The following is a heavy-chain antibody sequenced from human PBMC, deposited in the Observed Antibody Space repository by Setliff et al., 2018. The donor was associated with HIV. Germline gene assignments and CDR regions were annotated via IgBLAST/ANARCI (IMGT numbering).Heavy chain of an antibody. V-gene: IGHV3-66*01. J-gene: IGHJ5*02. Sequence: GESLKISCAASGFTVSSNYMSWVRQAPGKGLEWVSVIYSGGSTYYADSVKGRFTISRDNSKNTLYLHMNSLRAEDTAVYYCATLRQQLITGWFDPWGQGTLVTVSS. D-gene: IGHD6-13*01. CDR3: ATLRQQLITGWFDP. CDR1: GFTVSSNY. CDR2: IYSGGST.